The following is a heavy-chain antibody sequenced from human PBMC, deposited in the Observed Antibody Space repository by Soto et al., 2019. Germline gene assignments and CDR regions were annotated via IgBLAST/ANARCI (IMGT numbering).Heavy chain of an antibody. CDR1: GASVSSTYW. V-gene: IGHV4-4*02. J-gene: IGHJ3*02. CDR3: ARDLLGGGNSVGAFDI. CDR2: INHRGSA. Sequence: SSETLSLTCAVSGASVSSTYWWSWVRQPPGKGPEWIGEINHRGSANYNPSLKSRVTISVDISKSQFSLRLSSVTAADTAVYYCARDLLGGGNSVGAFDIWGQGTMVTVSS. D-gene: IGHD2-21*02.